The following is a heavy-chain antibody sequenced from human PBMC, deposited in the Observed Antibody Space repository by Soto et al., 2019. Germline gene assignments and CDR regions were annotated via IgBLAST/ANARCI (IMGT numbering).Heavy chain of an antibody. CDR1: GGTFSSSA. V-gene: IGHV1-69*13. Sequence: GASVKVSCKASGGTFSSSALCWVRQAPGQGLEWMGGIIPIFGAAYYAQKFQGRITITADESTSTAYMELSRLRSEDTAVYYCASPNPSGTREGSLDLWGHGTRDTVSS. D-gene: IGHD1-1*01. CDR2: IIPIFGAA. CDR3: ASPNPSGTREGSLDL. J-gene: IGHJ5*02.